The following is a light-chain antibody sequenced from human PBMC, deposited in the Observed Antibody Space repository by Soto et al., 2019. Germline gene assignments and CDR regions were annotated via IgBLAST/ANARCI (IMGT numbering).Light chain of an antibody. V-gene: IGLV1-51*01. J-gene: IGLJ1*01. CDR3: GAWDSSLNVDR. CDR2: DNT. CDR1: SSNIGNYY. Sequence: QSVLTQPPSVSAAPGQKISISCSGSSSNIGNYYVSCYHQLPGTAPKLLIYDNTKRPSGIPGRFSGSKSGTSATLAITGLQTGDEGHYSCGAWDSSLNVDRFGGGTKVTVL.